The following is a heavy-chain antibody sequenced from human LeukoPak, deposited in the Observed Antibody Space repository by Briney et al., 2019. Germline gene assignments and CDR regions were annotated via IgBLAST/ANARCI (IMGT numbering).Heavy chain of an antibody. V-gene: IGHV3-23*01. D-gene: IGHD2-2*01. Sequence: PGGSLRLSCAASGFTFSNAWMSWVRQAPGKGLEWVSAISGSGGSTYYADSVKGRFTISRDNSKNTLYLQMNSLRAEDTAVYYCAKDLARGFNIVVVPAATGIDYWGQGTLVTVSS. CDR3: AKDLARGFNIVVVPAATGIDY. J-gene: IGHJ4*02. CDR1: GFTFSNAW. CDR2: ISGSGGST.